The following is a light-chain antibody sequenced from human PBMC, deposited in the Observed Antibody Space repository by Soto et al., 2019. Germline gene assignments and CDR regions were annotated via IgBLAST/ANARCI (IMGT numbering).Light chain of an antibody. CDR3: CLTTTSGTPI. V-gene: IGLV2-14*01. J-gene: IGLJ1*01. CDR2: EVN. Sequence: QSVMTKPASVLGSPGQWITISCTGTSSDIGAYNHVSWYQQNPGKAPQLIIYEVNNRPSGLSNRFSASKSGNAASLTISGLQAEDEADYFCCLTTTSGTPIFRTATKVTVL. CDR1: SSDIGAYNH.